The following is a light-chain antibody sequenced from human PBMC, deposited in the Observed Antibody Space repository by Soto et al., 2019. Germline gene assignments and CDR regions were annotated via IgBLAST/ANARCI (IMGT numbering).Light chain of an antibody. V-gene: IGKV3-15*01. Sequence: EIVMTQSPATLSVSPGERATLSCRASQSVSSYLAWYQQKPGQAPRLLIYGASTRATGIRARFSGSGSGTEFTLTISSLQSEDFAVYYCQQYNNWPITFGGGTKVEIK. CDR1: QSVSSY. J-gene: IGKJ4*01. CDR3: QQYNNWPIT. CDR2: GAS.